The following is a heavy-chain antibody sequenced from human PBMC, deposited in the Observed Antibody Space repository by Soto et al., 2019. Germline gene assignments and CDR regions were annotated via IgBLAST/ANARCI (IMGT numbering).Heavy chain of an antibody. V-gene: IGHV4-39*01. J-gene: IGHJ4*02. CDR3: ARRYSSGWYGNSRSRQFDY. Sequence: QLQLQESGPGLVKPSETLSLTCTVSGGSISSSSYYWGWIRQPPGKGLEWIGSIYYSGSTYYNPSLKSRVTISVDTSKNQFSLKLSSVTAADTAVYYCARRYSSGWYGNSRSRQFDYWGQGTLVTVSS. CDR2: IYYSGST. CDR1: GGSISSSSYY. D-gene: IGHD6-19*01.